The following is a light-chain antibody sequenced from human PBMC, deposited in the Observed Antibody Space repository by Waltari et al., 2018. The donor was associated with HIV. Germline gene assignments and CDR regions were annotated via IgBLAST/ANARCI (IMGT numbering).Light chain of an antibody. CDR2: RNS. CDR1: SSNIGTNY. CDR3: SAWDDSLSGRV. Sequence: QSVLTQPPSASGTPGPRVTISCSGSSSNIGTNYIYWYQQLPGTSPKLLIYRNSQRPSGVPDRFSGSKSGTSASLAISDLRSEDEADYYCSAWDDSLSGRVFGGGTKLTVL. J-gene: IGLJ3*02. V-gene: IGLV1-47*01.